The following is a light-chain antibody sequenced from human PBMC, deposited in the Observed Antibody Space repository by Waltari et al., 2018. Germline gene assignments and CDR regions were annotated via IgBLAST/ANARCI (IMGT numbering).Light chain of an antibody. CDR2: ASS. Sequence: EVLLTQSPVTLSVSPGEPATLSCRASESFNSDLAWYYQKPGQAPRLLMYASSARATGVTVRFTGSGFDTDFTLTISSLQSEDLGIYHCQQYNKWPPTFGGGTKVEIK. V-gene: IGKV3-15*01. J-gene: IGKJ4*01. CDR3: QQYNKWPPT. CDR1: ESFNSD.